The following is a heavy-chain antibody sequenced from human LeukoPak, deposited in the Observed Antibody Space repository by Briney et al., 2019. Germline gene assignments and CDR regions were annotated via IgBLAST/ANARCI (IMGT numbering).Heavy chain of an antibody. CDR2: IFHSGTT. D-gene: IGHD6-6*01. V-gene: IGHV4-39*01. CDR3: ATSKYSGSTPIGMDV. Sequence: PSETLSLTCTVSGGSIISSSYYWGWIRQPPGKGLEWIVSIFHSGTTYYNPSLKSRVTISVDTSKNQFSLKVSFVTAADTAVYYCATSKYSGSTPIGMDVWGQGTTVTVSS. J-gene: IGHJ6*02. CDR1: GGSIISSSYY.